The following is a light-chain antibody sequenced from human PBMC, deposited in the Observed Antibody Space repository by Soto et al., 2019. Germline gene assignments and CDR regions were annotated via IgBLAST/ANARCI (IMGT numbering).Light chain of an antibody. V-gene: IGLV1-44*01. J-gene: IGLJ3*02. Sequence: QSVLTQPPSASGTPGQRVTVSCSGSSSNIGTNTVNWYQQLPGTAPKLLIYDNDQRTSGVPDRFSGSKSGTSASLAISGLQSEDEADYYCAAWDDSLNGWVFGGGTKLTVL. CDR2: DND. CDR1: SSNIGTNT. CDR3: AAWDDSLNGWV.